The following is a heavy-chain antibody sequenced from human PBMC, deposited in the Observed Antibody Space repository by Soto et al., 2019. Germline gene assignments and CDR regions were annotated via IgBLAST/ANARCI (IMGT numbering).Heavy chain of an antibody. J-gene: IGHJ1*01. V-gene: IGHV4-30-2*01. CDR1: GCSIGGVGYS. CDR3: ARAQFYSGSGNYNNLMFDD. Sequence: PXETLCLTFAVSGCSIGGVGYSWSWIRQPPGGGLEWIGYMYHSGTFLKSPSLKTRLAMSLDMSKNQFSLTLNSMTAADTAVYYCARAQFYSGSGNYNNLMFDDSGQGIQVTVSS. D-gene: IGHD3-10*01. CDR2: MYHSGTF.